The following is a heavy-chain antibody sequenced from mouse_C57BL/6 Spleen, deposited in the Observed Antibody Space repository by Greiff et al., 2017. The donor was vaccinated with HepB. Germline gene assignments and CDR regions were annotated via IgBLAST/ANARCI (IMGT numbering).Heavy chain of an antibody. CDR2: INPGSGGT. CDR1: GYAFTNYL. J-gene: IGHJ2*01. D-gene: IGHD2-3*01. Sequence: VKLMESGAELVRPGTSVKVSCKASGYAFTNYLIEWVKQRPGQGLEWIGVINPGSGGTNYNEKFKGKATLTADKSSSTAYMQLSSLTSEDSAVYFCARDGYYHYFDYWGQGTTLTVSS. CDR3: ARDGYYHYFDY. V-gene: IGHV1-54*01.